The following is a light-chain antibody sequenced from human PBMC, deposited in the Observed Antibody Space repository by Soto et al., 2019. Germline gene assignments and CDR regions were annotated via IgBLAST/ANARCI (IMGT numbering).Light chain of an antibody. CDR2: DAR. V-gene: IGLV3-21*02. CDR3: QVCETTTDQYI. CDR1: DVGGKS. J-gene: IGLJ1*01. Sequence: SNELTQPPSVSVAPGQTATISCGGDDVGGKSVQWYQQKPGQAPVLVLYDARDRPSGIPERFSGSNSGNTATLTISWVEAGDEADFYCQVCETTTDQYIFGSGTKVTVL.